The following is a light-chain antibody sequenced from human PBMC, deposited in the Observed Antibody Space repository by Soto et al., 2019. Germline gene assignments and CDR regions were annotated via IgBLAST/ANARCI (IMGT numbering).Light chain of an antibody. V-gene: IGKV1-5*01. CDR3: QQYDSPPWT. Sequence: DIQMTQSPPTLSASVGDRVTITCRASQSVDNWLAWYQQKPGKAPELLIYDAFSLKSGVSSRFSGSRSGTEFALTISSLQPDDSATYYYQQYDSPPWTFGQGTKVDIK. CDR1: QSVDNW. CDR2: DAF. J-gene: IGKJ1*01.